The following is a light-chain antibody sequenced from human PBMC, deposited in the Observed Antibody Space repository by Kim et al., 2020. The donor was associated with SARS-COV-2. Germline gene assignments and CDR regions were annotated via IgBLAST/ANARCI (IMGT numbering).Light chain of an antibody. CDR1: QSVRSD. V-gene: IGKV3-11*01. CDR2: GAS. Sequence: LSPGERATLSGRASQSVRSDLAWYRQRPGQAPSLLIYGASSRATGIPARFSGSGSGTDFTLSISSLEPEDSALYYCQQRSNWPLTFGGGTKVDIK. CDR3: QQRSNWPLT. J-gene: IGKJ4*01.